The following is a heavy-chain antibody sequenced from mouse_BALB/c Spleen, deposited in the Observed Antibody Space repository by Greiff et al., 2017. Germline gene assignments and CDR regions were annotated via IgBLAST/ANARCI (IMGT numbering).Heavy chain of an antibody. V-gene: IGHV14-4*02. J-gene: IGHJ2*01. CDR3: SPYYGNYRGFDY. CDR1: GFNIKDYY. CDR2: IDPENGDT. D-gene: IGHD2-10*01. Sequence: EVQRVESGAELVRSGASVKLSCTASGFNIKDYYMPWVKQRPEQGLEWIGWIDPENGDTEYAPKFQGKATMTADTSSNTAYLQLSSLTSEDTAVYYCSPYYGNYRGFDYWGQGTTLTVSA.